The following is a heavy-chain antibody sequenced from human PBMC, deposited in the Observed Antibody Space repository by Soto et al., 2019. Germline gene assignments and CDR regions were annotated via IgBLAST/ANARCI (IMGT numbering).Heavy chain of an antibody. Sequence: PGGSLRLSCAASGFTFSIYSMNWVRQAPGKGLEWVSYIMPGSSHIFYADSVEGRFTISRDNAKNSLYLQMNSLRAEDTAVYYCARDQLYYNDISGRPLNAFDVWGQGTMVTVSS. D-gene: IGHD3-22*01. J-gene: IGHJ3*01. CDR3: ARDQLYYNDISGRPLNAFDV. V-gene: IGHV3-48*01. CDR1: GFTFSIYS. CDR2: IMPGSSHI.